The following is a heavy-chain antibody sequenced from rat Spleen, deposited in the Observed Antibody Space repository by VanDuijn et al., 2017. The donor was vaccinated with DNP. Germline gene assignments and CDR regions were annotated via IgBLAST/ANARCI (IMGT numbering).Heavy chain of an antibody. Sequence: EVQLVESGGGLVQPGRSLKLSCAASGFTFSDYYMAWVRQAPTKGLEWVAYISYDGGSTYYGDSVKGRFTISRDNAKSTLYLQMNSLRSEDMATYYCARLLQWCFDYWGQGVMVTVSS. J-gene: IGHJ2*01. D-gene: IGHD1-1*01. CDR3: ARLLQWCFDY. V-gene: IGHV5-22*01. CDR1: GFTFSDYY. CDR2: ISYDGGST.